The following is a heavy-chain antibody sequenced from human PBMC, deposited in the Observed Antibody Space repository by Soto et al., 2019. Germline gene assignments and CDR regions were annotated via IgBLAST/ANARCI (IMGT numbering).Heavy chain of an antibody. CDR2: IYATGTT. J-gene: IGHJ5*02. D-gene: IGHD1-1*01. V-gene: IGHV4-4*07. CDR3: VRDGTKALRDWFDP. CDR1: GASISGFY. Sequence: SETLSLTCTVSGASISGFYWSWIRKSAGKGLEWIGRIYATGTTDYNPSLKSRVMMSVDTSKKQFSLKLRSVTAADTAVYYCVRDGTKALRDWFDPWGQGISITVSS.